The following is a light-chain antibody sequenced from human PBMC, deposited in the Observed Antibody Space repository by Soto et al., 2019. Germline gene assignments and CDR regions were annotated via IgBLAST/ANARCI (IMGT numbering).Light chain of an antibody. J-gene: IGLJ2*01. V-gene: IGLV2-14*01. CDR2: QVT. CDR1: SSDVGNYNF. CDR3: SSYTDTGHVV. Sequence: QSVLTQPASVSGSPGQSITISCTGTSSDVGNYNFVSWYQHHAGTAPKLIIYQVTNRPSGVSDRFSGSKSGNTASLTISGLQTEDEADYYCSSYTDTGHVVFGRGTKLTVL.